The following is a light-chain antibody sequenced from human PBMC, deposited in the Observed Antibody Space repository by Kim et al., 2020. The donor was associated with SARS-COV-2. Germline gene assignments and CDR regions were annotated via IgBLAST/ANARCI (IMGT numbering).Light chain of an antibody. Sequence: SPGERAPLSCRASQSVSSSYLAWYQQRPGQAPRLFIYGASSRATGIPDRFSGSGSGTEFTLTISRLEPEDFALYYCQQYGSSPFTFGPGTKVDIK. CDR1: QSVSSSY. J-gene: IGKJ3*01. V-gene: IGKV3-20*01. CDR3: QQYGSSPFT. CDR2: GAS.